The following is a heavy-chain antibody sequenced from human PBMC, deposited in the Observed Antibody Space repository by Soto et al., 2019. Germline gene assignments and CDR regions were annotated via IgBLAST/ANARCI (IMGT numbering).Heavy chain of an antibody. Sequence: ASVKVSCKDPGNTFTRYNIDWGRQAPGQGLEWMGWMNPNNGSTVYAQKFQGRVTMTRSTSINTAYMELSSLRSDDTAVYYCARGEERVAMPSGYWGQGTLVTVSS. D-gene: IGHD2-2*01. J-gene: IGHJ4*02. CDR3: ARGEERVAMPSGY. CDR1: GNTFTRYN. V-gene: IGHV1-8*01. CDR2: MNPNNGST.